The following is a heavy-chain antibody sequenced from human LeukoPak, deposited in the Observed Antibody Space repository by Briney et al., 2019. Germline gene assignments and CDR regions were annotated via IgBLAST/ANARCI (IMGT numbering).Heavy chain of an antibody. CDR1: GYTFTGYY. V-gene: IGHV1-2*04. CDR2: INPNSGGT. D-gene: IGHD3-10*01. CDR3: ARMVRGVINILYFDY. J-gene: IGHJ4*02. Sequence: ASVKVSCKASGYTFTGYYMHWVRQAPGQGLEWMGWINPNSGGTNYAQKFQGWVTMTRDTSISTAYMELSRLRSDDTAVYYCARMVRGVINILYFDYWGQGTLVTVSS.